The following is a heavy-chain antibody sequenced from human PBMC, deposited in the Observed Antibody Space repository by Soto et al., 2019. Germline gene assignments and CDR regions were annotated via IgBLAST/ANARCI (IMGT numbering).Heavy chain of an antibody. CDR1: GFTYGTYT. Sequence: PGGSLRLSCAASGFTYGTYTMHWVRQAPGKGLEWMAVISYDGNNKFYADSVKGRFTISRDNAKNTVYLQMNSLTVEDTAVYYCARGDRGGFDLWGQGTTVTVSS. V-gene: IGHV3-30-3*01. CDR3: ARGDRGGFDL. D-gene: IGHD2-21*02. CDR2: ISYDGNNK. J-gene: IGHJ3*01.